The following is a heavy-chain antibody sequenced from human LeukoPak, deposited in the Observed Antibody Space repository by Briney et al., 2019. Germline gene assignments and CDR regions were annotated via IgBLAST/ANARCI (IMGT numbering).Heavy chain of an antibody. CDR3: ASVKWGAPPVKASSYYYYYMDV. D-gene: IGHD1-26*01. CDR1: GFTFSSYW. V-gene: IGHV3-30*02. CDR2: IRYDGSNK. J-gene: IGHJ6*03. Sequence: PGGSLRLSCAASGFTFSSYWMSWVRQAPGKGLEWVAFIRYDGSNKYYADSVKGRFTISRDNSKNTLYLQMNSLRAEDTAVYYCASVKWGAPPVKASSYYYYYMDVWGKGTTVTVSS.